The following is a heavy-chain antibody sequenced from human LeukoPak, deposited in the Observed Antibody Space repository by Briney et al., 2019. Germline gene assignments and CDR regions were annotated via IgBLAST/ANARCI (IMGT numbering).Heavy chain of an antibody. J-gene: IGHJ4*02. V-gene: IGHV1-69*13. CDR1: GGTFSSYA. CDR3: ARGPITTRSHFDY. CDR2: IIPIFATA. D-gene: IGHD3-22*01. Sequence: SVKVSCKASGGTFSSYAISWVRQAPGQGLEWMGGIIPIFATANYAQKFQGRVTITADESTSTAYMGLSSLRSEDTAVYYCARGPITTRSHFDYWGQGTLVTVSS.